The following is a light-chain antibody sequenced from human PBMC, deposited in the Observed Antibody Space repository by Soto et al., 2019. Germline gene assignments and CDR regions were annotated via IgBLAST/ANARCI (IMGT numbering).Light chain of an antibody. CDR3: QNYDISLS. CDR1: QSVRSSY. CDR2: GAS. V-gene: IGKV3-20*01. Sequence: EIVLTQSPGTLSLSPGQRATLSCRASQSVRSSYLAWYQQKPSQAPRLLIFGASSRATGIPVRFSGSGSGTDFTLTIIRLEPEAFAVYYCQNYDISLSFSGGTKVEI. J-gene: IGKJ4*01.